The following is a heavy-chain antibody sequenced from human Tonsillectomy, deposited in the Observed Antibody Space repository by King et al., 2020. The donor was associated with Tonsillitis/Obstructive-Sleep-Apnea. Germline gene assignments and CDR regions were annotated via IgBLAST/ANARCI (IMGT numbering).Heavy chain of an antibody. CDR3: ARDRSSGSYLDAFDI. CDR2: INPSGGST. J-gene: IGHJ3*02. CDR1: GYTFTSYY. Sequence: VQLVESGAEVKKPGASVKVSCKASGYTFTSYYMHWVRQAPGQGLEWMGIINPSGGSTSYAQKFQGRVTMTRDPSTSTVYMELSSLRSEDTAVYYCARDRSSGSYLDAFDIWGQGTMVTVSS. V-gene: IGHV1-46*01. D-gene: IGHD1-26*01.